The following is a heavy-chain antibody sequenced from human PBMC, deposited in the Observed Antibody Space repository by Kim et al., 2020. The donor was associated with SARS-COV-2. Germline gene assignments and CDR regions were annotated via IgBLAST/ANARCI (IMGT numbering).Heavy chain of an antibody. Sequence: ASVKVSCKASGYTFSNFNLSWLRQAPGQGLESMGWISLYNGKTKYAQKFQGRVTMTTDTSTNTAYMELRSLESDDTAVYYCARDQVSYYQDTSGLAWEYWGQGTLVTVSS. D-gene: IGHD3-22*01. J-gene: IGHJ4*02. CDR1: GYTFSNFN. V-gene: IGHV1-18*01. CDR3: ARDQVSYYQDTSGLAWEY. CDR2: ISLYNGKT.